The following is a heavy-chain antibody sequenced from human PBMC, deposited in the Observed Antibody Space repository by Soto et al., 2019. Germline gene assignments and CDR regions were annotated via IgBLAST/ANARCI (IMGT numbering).Heavy chain of an antibody. CDR2: ISSSSSYI. J-gene: IGHJ6*02. Sequence: EVQLVESGGGLVKPGGSLRLSCAASGFTFSSYSMNWVRQAPGKGLEWVSSISSSSSYIYYADSVKGRFTISRDNAKNSLYLQMNSLRAEDTAVYYCARDPSYSPRVSGMDVWGQGTTVTVSS. CDR1: GFTFSSYS. V-gene: IGHV3-21*01. CDR3: ARDPSYSPRVSGMDV. D-gene: IGHD1-26*01.